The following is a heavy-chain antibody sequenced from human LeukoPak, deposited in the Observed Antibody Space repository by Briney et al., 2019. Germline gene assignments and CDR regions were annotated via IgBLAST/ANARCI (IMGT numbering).Heavy chain of an antibody. J-gene: IGHJ6*02. Sequence: SETLSLTCTVSGGSISSYYWSWIRQPPGKGLEWIGYVYYSGRTNYNPSLKSRVTISVDTSKNQFSLMLSSVTAADTAVYYCARTFSESYYYYGMDVWGQGTTVTVSS. V-gene: IGHV4-59*01. CDR1: GGSISSYY. CDR2: VYYSGRT. CDR3: ARTFSESYYYYGMDV. D-gene: IGHD1-26*01.